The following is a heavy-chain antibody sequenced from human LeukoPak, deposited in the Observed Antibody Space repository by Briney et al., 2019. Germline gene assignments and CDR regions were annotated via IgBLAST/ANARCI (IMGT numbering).Heavy chain of an antibody. V-gene: IGHV3-30*02. CDR1: GFTFSSYG. CDR2: IRYDGSNK. CDR3: AKEKDSSGYYDYYYYMDV. Sequence: GGSLRLSCAASGFTFSSYGMHWVRQAPGKGLECVAFIRYDGSNKYYADSVKGRFTISRDNSKNTLYLQMNSPRAEDTAVYYCAKEKDSSGYYDYYYYMDVWGKGTTVTVSS. J-gene: IGHJ6*03. D-gene: IGHD3-22*01.